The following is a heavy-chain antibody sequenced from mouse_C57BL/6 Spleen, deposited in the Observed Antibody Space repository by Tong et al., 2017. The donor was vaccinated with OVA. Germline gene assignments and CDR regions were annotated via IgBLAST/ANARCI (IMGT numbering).Heavy chain of an antibody. Sequence: EVQLQESGGGLVQPKGSLKLSCAASGFTFNTYAMHWVRQAPGKGLEWVARIRSKSSNYATYYADSVKDRFTISRDESQSMLYRQRNNLKTEDTAMYYWVRATVGYFDVWGTGTTVTVSS. J-gene: IGHJ1*03. CDR3: VRATVGYFDV. CDR1: GFTFNTYA. CDR2: IRSKSSNYAT. D-gene: IGHD1-1*01. V-gene: IGHV10-3*01.